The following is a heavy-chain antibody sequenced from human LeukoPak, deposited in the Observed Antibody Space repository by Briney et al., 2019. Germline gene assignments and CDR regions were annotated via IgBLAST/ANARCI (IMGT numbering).Heavy chain of an antibody. CDR3: ARDSDIVVVPAAIFLDY. D-gene: IGHD2-2*01. CDR1: GFTFSDYY. J-gene: IGHJ4*02. V-gene: IGHV3-11*04. Sequence: GGSLRLSCAASGFTFSDYYMSWIRQAPGKGLEWVSYISSSGSTIYYADSVKGRFTISRDNAKNSLYLRMNSLRAEDTAVYYCARDSDIVVVPAAIFLDYWGLGTLVTVSS. CDR2: ISSSGSTI.